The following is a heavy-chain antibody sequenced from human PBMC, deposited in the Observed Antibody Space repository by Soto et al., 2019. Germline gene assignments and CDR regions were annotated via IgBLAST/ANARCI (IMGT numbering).Heavy chain of an antibody. CDR1: GASISRYY. Sequence: SETLSLTCTVSGASISRYYWSWIRQSPGKGLEWIGEIYHSGSTNYNPSLKSRVTISVDKSRNQFSLKLSSVTAADTAVYYCARDRRFGERMDVWGQGTTVTVSS. CDR2: IYHSGST. V-gene: IGHV4-59*12. D-gene: IGHD3-10*01. CDR3: ARDRRFGERMDV. J-gene: IGHJ6*02.